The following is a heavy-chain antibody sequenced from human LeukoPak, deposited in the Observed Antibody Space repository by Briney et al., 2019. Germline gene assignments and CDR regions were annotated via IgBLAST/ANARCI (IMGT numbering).Heavy chain of an antibody. CDR1: GYTFTGYY. CDR3: ATGNGDYARTYYYYMDV. D-gene: IGHD4-17*01. Sequence: ASVKVSCKASGYTFTGYYMHWVRQAPGQGLEGMGWINPNSGGTNYAQKFQGRVTMTRDTSISTAYMELSRLRSDDTAVYYCATGNGDYARTYYYYMDVWGKGTTVTVSS. J-gene: IGHJ6*03. V-gene: IGHV1-2*02. CDR2: INPNSGGT.